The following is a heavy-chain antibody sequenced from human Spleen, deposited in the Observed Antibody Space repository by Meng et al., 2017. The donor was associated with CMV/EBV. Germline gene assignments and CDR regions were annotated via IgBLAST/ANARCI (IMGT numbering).Heavy chain of an antibody. Sequence: GESLKISCAASGFTFSSYTMNWVRQAPGKGLEWVSSISSSSSSYIYYADSVKDRFTISRDNTKNSLFLQMDSLRAEDTAVYYCAGANYDFWSGYYSGNFDYWGQGTLVTVSS. CDR3: AGANYDFWSGYYSGNFDY. J-gene: IGHJ4*02. CDR2: ISSSSSSYI. D-gene: IGHD3-3*01. V-gene: IGHV3-21*01. CDR1: GFTFSSYT.